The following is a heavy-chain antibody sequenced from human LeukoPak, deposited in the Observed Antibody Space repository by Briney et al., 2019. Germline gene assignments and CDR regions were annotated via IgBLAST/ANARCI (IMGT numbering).Heavy chain of an antibody. CDR3: ARDRWELLSNSYHYCGLDV. D-gene: IGHD2-15*01. CDR1: GFSFSNYW. V-gene: IGHV3-7*01. CDR2: IKQDGSEK. Sequence: GGSLRLSCAASGFSFSNYWMSWVRQAPGKGLEWVANIKQDGSEKCYVDSVKGRFTISRDNAKNSLYLQMNSLRAEDTAVYYCARDRWELLSNSYHYCGLDVWGQGTTVTVSS. J-gene: IGHJ6*02.